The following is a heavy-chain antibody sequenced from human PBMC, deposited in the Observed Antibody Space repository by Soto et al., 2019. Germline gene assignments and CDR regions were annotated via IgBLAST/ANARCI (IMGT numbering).Heavy chain of an antibody. CDR2: IIPIGATS. CDR3: AKDLHGFGYTYADV. CDR1: GGTFSSYA. D-gene: IGHD3-10*01. V-gene: IGHV1-69*12. Sequence: QVQLVQSGAEVKKPGSSVKVSCTASGGTFSSYAISSVRHAPGQGPEWMGGIIPIGATSSYAQKFQGRVTCTAHESTGTAYRELGSLTSEDTAVYYSAKDLHGFGYTYADVWGQGTTVTVSS. J-gene: IGHJ6*02.